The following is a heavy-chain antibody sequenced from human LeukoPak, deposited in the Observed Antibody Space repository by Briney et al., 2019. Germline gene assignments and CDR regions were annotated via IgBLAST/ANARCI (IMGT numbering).Heavy chain of an antibody. V-gene: IGHV4-4*07. CDR3: ARAKEVIRGPWLGELAAFDI. D-gene: IGHD3-10*01. CDR2: IYTSGST. J-gene: IGHJ3*02. CDR1: GGSISSYY. Sequence: SETLSLTCTVSGGSISSYYWSWIRQPAGKGLEWIGRIYTSGSTNYNPSLKSRVTMSVDTSKNQFSLKLSSVTAADTAVYYCARAKEVIRGPWLGELAAFDIRGQGTMVTVSS.